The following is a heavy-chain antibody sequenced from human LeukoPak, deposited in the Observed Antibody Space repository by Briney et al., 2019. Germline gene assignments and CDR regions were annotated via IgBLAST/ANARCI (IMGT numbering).Heavy chain of an antibody. CDR3: ASYCSSTSCSLVGGDY. Sequence: PSETLSLTCAVYGGSFSGYYWSWIRQPPGKGLEWIGEINHSGSTNYNPSLKSRVTISVDTSKNQFSLKLSSVTAADTAVYYCASYCSSTSCSLVGGDYWGQGTLVTVSS. V-gene: IGHV4-34*01. CDR2: INHSGST. CDR1: GGSFSGYY. J-gene: IGHJ4*02. D-gene: IGHD2-2*01.